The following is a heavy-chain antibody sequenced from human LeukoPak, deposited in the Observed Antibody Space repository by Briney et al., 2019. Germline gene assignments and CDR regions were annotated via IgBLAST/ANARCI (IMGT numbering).Heavy chain of an antibody. D-gene: IGHD6-6*01. Sequence: ASVKVSCKASGGTFSSYAISWVRQAPGQGLEWRGGIIPIFGTANYAQKFQGRVTITTDESTSTAYMELSSLRSEDTAVYYCASVSSSSAGGDYWGQGTLVTVSS. CDR2: IIPIFGTA. V-gene: IGHV1-69*05. CDR1: GGTFSSYA. CDR3: ASVSSSSAGGDY. J-gene: IGHJ4*02.